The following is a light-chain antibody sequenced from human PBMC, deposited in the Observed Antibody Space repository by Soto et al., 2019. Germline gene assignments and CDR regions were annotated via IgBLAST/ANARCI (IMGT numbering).Light chain of an antibody. CDR2: GAS. V-gene: IGKV3-15*01. CDR1: QRVYSN. J-gene: IGKJ5*01. CDR3: QQYTNWPPNT. Sequence: EIVLTQSPATLSVSPWESATLSCRASQRVYSNLAWYQQRPGRAPRLLIYGASTRATGVPARFSGRGSGTEFTLTISSLQSEDFAVYYCQQYTNWPPNTFGQGTRLEIK.